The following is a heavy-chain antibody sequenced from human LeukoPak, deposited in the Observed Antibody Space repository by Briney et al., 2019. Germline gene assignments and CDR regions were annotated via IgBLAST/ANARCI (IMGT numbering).Heavy chain of an antibody. V-gene: IGHV3-48*01. D-gene: IGHD2-15*01. CDR1: GFTFRNYL. Sequence: GGSLRLSCAASGFTFRNYLMNWVRQAPGKGLVKGRFTVSRDNGKNSLLLQMNSLRAEDTALYYCARGYSRAAFDIWGQGTVVAVSS. J-gene: IGHJ3*02. CDR3: ARGYSRAAFDI.